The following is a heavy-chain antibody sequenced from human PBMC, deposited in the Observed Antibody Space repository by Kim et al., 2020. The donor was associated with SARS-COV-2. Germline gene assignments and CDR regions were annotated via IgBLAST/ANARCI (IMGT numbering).Heavy chain of an antibody. Sequence: SETLSLTCTVSGGSISSSSYYWGWIRQPPGKGLEWIGSIYYSGSTYYNPSLKSRVTISVDTSKNQFSLKLSSVTAADTAVYYCARLLRGVIIRDYFDYWGQGTLVTVSS. CDR1: GGSISSSSYY. J-gene: IGHJ4*02. V-gene: IGHV4-39*01. D-gene: IGHD3-10*01. CDR2: IYYSGST. CDR3: ARLLRGVIIRDYFDY.